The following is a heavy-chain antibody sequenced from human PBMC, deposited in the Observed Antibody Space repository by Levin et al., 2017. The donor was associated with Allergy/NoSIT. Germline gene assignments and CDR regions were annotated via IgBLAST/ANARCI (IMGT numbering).Heavy chain of an antibody. CDR1: GGSFSGYY. J-gene: IGHJ4*02. D-gene: IGHD6-13*01. V-gene: IGHV4-34*01. Sequence: SQTLSLTCAVYGGSFSGYYWSWIRQPPGKGLEWIGEINHSGSTNYNPSLKSRVTISVDTSKNQFSLKLSSVTAADTAVYYCARGFRPNSSSNRGYWGQGTLVTVSS. CDR2: INHSGST. CDR3: ARGFRPNSSSNRGY.